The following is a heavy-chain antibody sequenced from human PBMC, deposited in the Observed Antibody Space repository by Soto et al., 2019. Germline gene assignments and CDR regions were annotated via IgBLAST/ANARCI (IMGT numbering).Heavy chain of an antibody. D-gene: IGHD7-27*01. CDR1: YHSISSGGYS. J-gene: IGHJ4*02. V-gene: IGHV4-30-2*01. CDR2: IYHSGST. Sequence: PQTLSLACGVCYHSISSGGYSCSWLRQQPRKSMEWIGYIYHSGSTYYNPSLKSRVTISVDTSKNQFSLKLSSVTAADTAVYYCARGWGRIFDYWGQGTLVTVSS. CDR3: ARGWGRIFDY.